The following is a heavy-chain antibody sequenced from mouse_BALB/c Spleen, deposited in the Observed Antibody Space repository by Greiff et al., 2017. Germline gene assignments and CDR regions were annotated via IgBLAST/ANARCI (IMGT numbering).Heavy chain of an antibody. Sequence: EVQLQQSGPELVKPGASVKISCKASGYSFTGYYMHWVKQSHVKSLEWIGRINPYNGATSYNQNFKDKASLTVDKSSSTAYMELHSLTSEDSAVYYCARERDDYFYYFDYWGQGTTLTVSS. CDR1: GYSFTGYY. CDR3: ARERDDYFYYFDY. J-gene: IGHJ2*01. CDR2: INPYNGAT. D-gene: IGHD2-4*01. V-gene: IGHV1-31*01.